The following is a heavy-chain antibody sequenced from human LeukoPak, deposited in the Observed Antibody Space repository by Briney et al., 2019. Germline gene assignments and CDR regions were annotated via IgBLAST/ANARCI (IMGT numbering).Heavy chain of an antibody. CDR3: AKVIAARLGGFDY. J-gene: IGHJ4*02. CDR1: GFTFSSYW. V-gene: IGHV3-23*01. D-gene: IGHD6-6*01. Sequence: GGSLRLSCAASGFTFSSYWMSWVRQAPGKGLEWVSAISGSGGSTYYADSVKGRFTISRDNSKNTLYLQMNSLRAEDTAVYYCAKVIAARLGGFDYWGQGTLVTVSS. CDR2: ISGSGGST.